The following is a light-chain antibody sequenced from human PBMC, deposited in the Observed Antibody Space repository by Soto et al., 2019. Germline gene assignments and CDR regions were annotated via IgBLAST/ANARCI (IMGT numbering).Light chain of an antibody. CDR1: QSVSSSY. V-gene: IGKV3-20*01. J-gene: IGKJ1*01. CDR2: GAS. Sequence: EIVLTQSPGTLSLSPGERATLSCRASQSVSSSYLAWYQQKPGQAPRLLIYGASSRATGIPDWFSGSGSGRDVDLTSRRVEPDDFAGYCCQQYGRSATWTFGQGAKVEI. CDR3: QQYGRSATWT.